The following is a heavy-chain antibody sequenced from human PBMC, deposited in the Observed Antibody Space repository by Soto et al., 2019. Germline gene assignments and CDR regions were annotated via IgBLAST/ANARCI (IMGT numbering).Heavy chain of an antibody. V-gene: IGHV1-18*01. CDR3: ARGPYYYGSGSFYWGDY. CDR1: GYTFTSYG. J-gene: IGHJ4*02. D-gene: IGHD3-10*01. CDR2: ISAYNGNT. Sequence: QVQLVQSGSEVKKPGASLKVSCKASGYTFTSYGITWARQAPGQGLEWMGWISAYNGNTNYAQNVQGRGTMTTDTSTRTVYMELTTLISDDTAVYYCARGPYYYGSGSFYWGDYWGQGTLVTVSS.